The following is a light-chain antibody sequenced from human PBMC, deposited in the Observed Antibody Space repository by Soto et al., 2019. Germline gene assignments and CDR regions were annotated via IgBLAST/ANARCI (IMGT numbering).Light chain of an antibody. CDR2: DAS. Sequence: VLSQSPDTLSLPPGERATLSWRASQSISSYLAWYQQKPGQAPRLLIYDASSRATGIPARFSGSGSGTDFTLTISSLEPEDFAVYYCQQYYDWPITFGQGTRLEIK. V-gene: IGKV3-11*01. J-gene: IGKJ5*01. CDR1: QSISSY. CDR3: QQYYDWPIT.